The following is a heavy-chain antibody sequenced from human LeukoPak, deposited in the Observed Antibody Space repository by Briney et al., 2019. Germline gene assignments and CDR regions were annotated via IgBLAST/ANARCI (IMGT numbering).Heavy chain of an antibody. CDR3: ARGGGGYSGSYYAGY. J-gene: IGHJ4*02. CDR1: GFTFSSYV. D-gene: IGHD1-26*01. CDR2: ISGSGGST. Sequence: GASLRLSCAASGFTFSSYVMSWVRQAPGKGLEWVSAISGSGGSTYYADSVKGRFTISRDNSKNTLYLQMNSLRAEDTAVYYCARGGGGYSGSYYAGYWGQGTLVTVSS. V-gene: IGHV3-23*01.